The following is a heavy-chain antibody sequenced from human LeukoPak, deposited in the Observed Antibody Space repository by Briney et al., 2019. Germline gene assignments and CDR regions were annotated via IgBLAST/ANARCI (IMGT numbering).Heavy chain of an antibody. J-gene: IGHJ5*02. D-gene: IGHD2-2*02. V-gene: IGHV4-4*07. Sequence: SETLTLICTATGASINNYSGSWIRQPAGQGLEWIGRIYTSGSTNYNPSLKSRVTMSVDTSKNQFSLKLSSVTAADTAVYYCARLGGNGYCSSTSCYTNWFDPWGQGTLVTVSS. CDR3: ARLGGNGYCSSTSCYTNWFDP. CDR1: GASINNYS. CDR2: IYTSGST.